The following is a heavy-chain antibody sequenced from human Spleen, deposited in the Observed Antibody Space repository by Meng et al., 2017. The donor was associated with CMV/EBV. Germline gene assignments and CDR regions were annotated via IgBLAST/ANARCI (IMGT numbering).Heavy chain of an antibody. CDR2: ISDSGATT. CDR3: GSQEGGY. V-gene: IGHV3-23*01. J-gene: IGHJ4*02. Sequence: GESLKISCAASGFTFSSYAMSWVRQVPGKGPEWVSAISDSGATTYYADSVKGRFTISRDNAKNSLFLQMNSLRAEDTAVYYCGSQEGGYWGQGTLVTVSS. D-gene: IGHD3-16*01. CDR1: GFTFSSYA.